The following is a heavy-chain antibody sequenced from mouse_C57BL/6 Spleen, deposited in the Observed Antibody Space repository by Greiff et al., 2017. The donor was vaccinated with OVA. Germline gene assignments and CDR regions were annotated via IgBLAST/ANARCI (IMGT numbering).Heavy chain of an antibody. V-gene: IGHV5-2*01. J-gene: IGHJ4*01. Sequence: EVKLVESGGGLVQPGDSLKLSCESNEYEFPSHDMSWVRKTPEKRLELVAAINSDGGSTYYPDTMERRFIISRDNTKKTLYLQMSSLRSEDTAWDYSARQGAAQATYAMDYWGQGTSVTVSS. CDR3: ARQGAAQATYAMDY. CDR1: EYEFPSHD. D-gene: IGHD3-2*02. CDR2: INSDGGST.